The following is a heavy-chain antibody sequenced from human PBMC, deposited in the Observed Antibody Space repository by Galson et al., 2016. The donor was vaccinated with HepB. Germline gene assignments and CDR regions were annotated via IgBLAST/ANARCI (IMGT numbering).Heavy chain of an antibody. D-gene: IGHD4/OR15-4a*01. CDR3: ARDDYSGGRGSPDY. CDR2: MNPKSGNT. CDR1: GYTFSRYD. J-gene: IGHJ4*02. Sequence: SVKVSCKASGYTFSRYDINWVRQAPGQGLEWMGWMNPKSGNTGYAQKFQGRVTMTRNTSLGTAYMELSSLTSDDTAMYYCARDDYSGGRGSPDYWGQGTLVTVSS. V-gene: IGHV1-8*01.